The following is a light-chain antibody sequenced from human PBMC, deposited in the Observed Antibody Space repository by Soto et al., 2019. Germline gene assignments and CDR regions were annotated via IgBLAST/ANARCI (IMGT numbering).Light chain of an antibody. CDR2: AAA. CDR3: QQYGSSPPT. CDR1: QSVSNNF. Sequence: IVFTQSPGTLSLSPGERATLSCRASQSVSNNFLAWYQQKPGQAPRLLIYAAASRATGIPDRFSGSGSGTDFSLTISRLEPEDFAVYSCQQYGSSPPTFGHGTKVDIK. V-gene: IGKV3-20*01. J-gene: IGKJ1*01.